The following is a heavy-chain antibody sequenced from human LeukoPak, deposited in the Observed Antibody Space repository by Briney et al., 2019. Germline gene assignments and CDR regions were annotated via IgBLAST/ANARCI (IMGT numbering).Heavy chain of an antibody. Sequence: PSETLSLTCTVSGGSISSYYWSWIRQPAGKGLEWIGRIYTSGSTNYNPSLKSRVTMSVDTSKNQFSLKLSSVTAADTAVYYCARDCSSTSCYYYYYMDVWGKGTTVTVSS. J-gene: IGHJ6*03. CDR3: ARDCSSTSCYYYYYMDV. CDR1: GGSISSYY. CDR2: IYTSGST. D-gene: IGHD2-2*01. V-gene: IGHV4-4*07.